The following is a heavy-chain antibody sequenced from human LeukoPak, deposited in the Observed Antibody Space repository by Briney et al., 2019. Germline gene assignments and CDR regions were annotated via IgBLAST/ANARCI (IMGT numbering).Heavy chain of an antibody. CDR1: GYSFTSYW. V-gene: IGHV5-51*01. CDR2: IYPGDSDT. Sequence: GESLKISCKGSGYSFTSYWIGWVRQMPGKGLEWMGIIYPGDSDTRYSPSFQGQVTISADKSISTAYLQWSSLKASDTAMYYCALTYYYDSSGYYLFAFDYWGQGTLVTVSS. CDR3: ALTYYYDSSGYYLFAFDY. J-gene: IGHJ4*02. D-gene: IGHD3-22*01.